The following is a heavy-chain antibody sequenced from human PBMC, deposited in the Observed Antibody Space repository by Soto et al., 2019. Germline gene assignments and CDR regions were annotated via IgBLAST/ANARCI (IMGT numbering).Heavy chain of an antibody. Sequence: PGGSLRLSCAASGFTFSSYAMHWVRQAPGKGLEWVAVISYDGSNKYYADSVKGRFTISRDNSRNTLYLQMNSLRAEDTAVYYCARAYHDYTDYYYYGMDVWGQGTTVTVSS. V-gene: IGHV3-30-3*01. CDR2: ISYDGSNK. J-gene: IGHJ6*02. CDR3: ARAYHDYTDYYYYGMDV. CDR1: GFTFSSYA. D-gene: IGHD4-4*01.